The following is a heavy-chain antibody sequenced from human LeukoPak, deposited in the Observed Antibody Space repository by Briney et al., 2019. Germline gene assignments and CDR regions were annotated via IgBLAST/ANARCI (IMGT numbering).Heavy chain of an antibody. CDR1: GFTVSSSY. CDR2: IYSGGST. Sequence: GGSLRLSCAASGFTVSSSYMSWVRQAPGKGLEWVSVIYSGGSTYYADSVKGRFTISRDNSKNTLYLQMNSLRAEDTAVYYCARSPPNWGLKYYFDYWGQGTLVTVSS. J-gene: IGHJ4*02. D-gene: IGHD7-27*01. CDR3: ARSPPNWGLKYYFDY. V-gene: IGHV3-53*01.